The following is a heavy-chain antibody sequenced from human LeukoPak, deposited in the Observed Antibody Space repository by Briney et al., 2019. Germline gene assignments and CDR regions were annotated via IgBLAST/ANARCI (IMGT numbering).Heavy chain of an antibody. CDR1: GYTFTAYY. D-gene: IGHD4-23*01. CDR2: MNPNSGNT. Sequence: ASVKVSCKASGYTFTAYYMHWVRQAPGQGLEWMGWMNPNSGNTGYAQKFQGRVTMTRNTSISTAYMELSSLRSEDTAVYYCARGRGGNSNYYYYGMDVWGQGTTVTVSS. V-gene: IGHV1-8*02. J-gene: IGHJ6*02. CDR3: ARGRGGNSNYYYYGMDV.